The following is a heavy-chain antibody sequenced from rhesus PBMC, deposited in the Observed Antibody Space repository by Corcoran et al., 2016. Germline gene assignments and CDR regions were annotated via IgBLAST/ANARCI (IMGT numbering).Heavy chain of an antibody. J-gene: IGHJ3*01. CDR2: ISGSGGSP. Sequence: QVQLQESGPGLVKPSETLSLTCAVSGYSISSNYWSWIRQPPGKGLEWIGRISGSGGSPDYNPTLKSRVTISTDTSKNQFSLKLSAVTAADTAVYYCARHYYDSGYYVFGAFDFWGQGLRVTVSS. CDR3: ARHYYDSGYYVFGAFDF. CDR1: GYSISSNY. V-gene: IGHV4-160*01. D-gene: IGHD3-28*01.